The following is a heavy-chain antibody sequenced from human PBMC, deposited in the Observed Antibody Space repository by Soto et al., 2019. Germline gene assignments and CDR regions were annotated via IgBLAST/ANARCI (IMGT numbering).Heavy chain of an antibody. Sequence: GGSLRLSCAASGFTFSSYSMCWVRQAPGKGLVWVSGISGSGDSKDYAAPVKGRFTISRDDSKNTLYLQMNSLKTEDTAVYYCTTDSPWFGEGYWGQGTLVSVSS. D-gene: IGHD3-10*01. CDR3: TTDSPWFGEGY. CDR1: GFTFSSYS. V-gene: IGHV3-23*01. J-gene: IGHJ4*02. CDR2: ISGSGDSK.